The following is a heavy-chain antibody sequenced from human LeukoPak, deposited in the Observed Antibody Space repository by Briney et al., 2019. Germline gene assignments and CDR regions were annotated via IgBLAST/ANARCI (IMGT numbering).Heavy chain of an antibody. Sequence: GGSLRLSCAASGFTSSSYSMNWVRQAPGKGLEWVSSISSSSSYIYYADSVKGRFTISRDNAKNSLYLQMNSLRAGDTAAYYCARVANYYGSGSYYDYFDYWGQGTLVTVSS. CDR1: GFTSSSYS. D-gene: IGHD3-10*01. J-gene: IGHJ4*02. CDR2: ISSSSSYI. V-gene: IGHV3-21*01. CDR3: ARVANYYGSGSYYDYFDY.